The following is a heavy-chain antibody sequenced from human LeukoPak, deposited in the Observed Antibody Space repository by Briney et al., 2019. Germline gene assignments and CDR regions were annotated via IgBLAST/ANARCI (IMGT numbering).Heavy chain of an antibody. D-gene: IGHD2-2*02. CDR1: GFTFSSYA. J-gene: IGHJ3*02. CDR3: ARVRFPYFVVVPAAIAVAFDI. V-gene: IGHV3-30-3*01. CDR2: ITYDGSNK. Sequence: GGSLRVSCAASGFTFSSYAMHWVRGAPGKGLEWVAVITYDGSNKYYADSVKGRFPISRDNSKNTLYLHINRLAAEDTAVYYCARVRFPYFVVVPAAIAVAFDIWGQGTMVTVPS.